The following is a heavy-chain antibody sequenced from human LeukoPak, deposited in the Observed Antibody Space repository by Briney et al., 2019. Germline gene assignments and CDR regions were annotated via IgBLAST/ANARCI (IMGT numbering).Heavy chain of an antibody. CDR3: ARDRMATLWYYYMDV. V-gene: IGHV4-61*02. CDR2: IYTSGSA. D-gene: IGHD5-24*01. J-gene: IGHJ6*03. CDR1: GGSISSGSYY. Sequence: PSETLSLTCSVSGGSISSGSYYWSWIRQPAGKGLEWIGRIYTSGSANYNPSLKRRVTISVDTSKNQFSLKLSSVTAADTAVYYCARDRMATLWYYYMDVWGKGTTVTVSS.